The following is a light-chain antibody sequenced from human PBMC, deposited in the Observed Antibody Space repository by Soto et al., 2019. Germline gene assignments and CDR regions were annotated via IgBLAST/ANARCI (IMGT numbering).Light chain of an antibody. J-gene: IGKJ1*01. CDR2: AAS. V-gene: IGKV1-17*03. CDR1: QDISNY. CDR3: LQHNSFPRT. Sequence: DVQMTQSPSAMSASVGDRVTLACRASQDISNYVVWFQQKPGKVPKGLIYAASTLQSGVPSRFSGSGSGTEFTLTISSLQPEDSATYYCLQHNSFPRTFGQGTKEDIK.